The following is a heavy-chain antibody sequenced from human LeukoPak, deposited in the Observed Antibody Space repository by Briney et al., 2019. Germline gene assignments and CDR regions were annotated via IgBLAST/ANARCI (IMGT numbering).Heavy chain of an antibody. D-gene: IGHD6-13*01. V-gene: IGHV4-34*01. CDR3: ARETYSSSSGDAFDI. CDR1: GGSFSGYY. CDR2: INHSGST. Sequence: SETLSLTCAVYGGSFSGYYWSWVRQPPGKGLEWIGEINHSGSTNYNPSLKSRVTISVDTSKNQFSLKLSSVTAADTAVYYCARETYSSSSGDAFDIWGQGTMVTVSS. J-gene: IGHJ3*02.